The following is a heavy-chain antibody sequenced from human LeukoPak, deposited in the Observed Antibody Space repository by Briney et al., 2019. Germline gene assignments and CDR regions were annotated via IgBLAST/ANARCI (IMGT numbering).Heavy chain of an antibody. V-gene: IGHV1-3*04. CDR2: INTGNGNT. CDR1: GGTFSSYA. Sequence: ASVKVSCKASGGTFSSYAISWVRQAPGQGLEWMGWINTGNGNTEYSQKFQGRVTVTTDTSASTAYMELSSLRSEHTAVYYCARCGYSDAWSCDHWGQGTLVTVSS. J-gene: IGHJ5*02. CDR3: ARCGYSDAWSCDH. D-gene: IGHD5-18*01.